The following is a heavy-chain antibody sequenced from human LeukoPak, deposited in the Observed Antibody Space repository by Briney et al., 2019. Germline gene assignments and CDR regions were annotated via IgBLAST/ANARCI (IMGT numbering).Heavy chain of an antibody. CDR2: IWYDGSNK. Sequence: GRSLRLSCAASGFTFSSYGMHWVRQAPGKGLEWVAVIWYDGSNKYYADSVKGRFTISRDNSKNTLYLQMNSLRAEDTAVYYCAKAPIPPTHYYHGNWFDPWGQGTLVTVSS. CDR3: AKAPIPPTHYYHGNWFDP. CDR1: GFTFSSYG. J-gene: IGHJ5*02. V-gene: IGHV3-33*06. D-gene: IGHD3-22*01.